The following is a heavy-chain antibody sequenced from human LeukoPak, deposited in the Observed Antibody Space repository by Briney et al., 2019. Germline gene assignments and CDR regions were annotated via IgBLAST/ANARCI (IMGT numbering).Heavy chain of an antibody. J-gene: IGHJ4*02. Sequence: ASVKVSCKASGYAFTNYFLHWVRQAPGQGLEWMGIINPSGGSTSYAQKFQGRVTMTRDTSTSTVYMEPSSLRSEDTAVYYCARDLKSSASLEDRGQGTLVTVSS. D-gene: IGHD3-22*01. CDR2: INPSGGST. CDR3: ARDLKSSASLED. V-gene: IGHV1-46*01. CDR1: GYAFTNYF.